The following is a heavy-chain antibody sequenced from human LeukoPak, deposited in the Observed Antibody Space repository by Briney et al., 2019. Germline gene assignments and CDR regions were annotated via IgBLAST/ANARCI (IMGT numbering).Heavy chain of an antibody. CDR3: VRGLRDAGEDAFDI. Sequence: PGGSLRLSCAASGFTFDDYGMSWVRQAPGKGLEWVSGINWNGGSTGYADSVKGRFTISRDNAKNSLYLQMNSLRAEDTALYYCVRGLRDAGEDAFDIGGQGTTVTVSS. CDR2: INWNGGST. V-gene: IGHV3-20*04. D-gene: IGHD2-21*01. CDR1: GFTFDDYG. J-gene: IGHJ3*02.